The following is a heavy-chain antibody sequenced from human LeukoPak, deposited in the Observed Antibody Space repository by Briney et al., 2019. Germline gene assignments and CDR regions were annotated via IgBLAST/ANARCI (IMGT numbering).Heavy chain of an antibody. Sequence: GGSLRLSCAASGFTLSSLGMHWVRQAPGKGLEWVAFIWYDGSNKYYADSVKGRFTISRDNSKNTLYLQMNSLRPDDTAVYYCVKPEQWLVLAYWGQGTLVTVSS. V-gene: IGHV3-30*02. CDR3: VKPEQWLVLAY. J-gene: IGHJ4*02. CDR2: IWYDGSNK. CDR1: GFTLSSLG. D-gene: IGHD6-19*01.